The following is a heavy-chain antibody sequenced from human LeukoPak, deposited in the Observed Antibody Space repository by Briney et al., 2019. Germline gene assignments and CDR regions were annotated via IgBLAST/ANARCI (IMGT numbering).Heavy chain of an antibody. Sequence: QPGGSLRLSCRGSGFNFNNYPMHWVRQAPGKGLEWVASILYDGNNKYYANNVKGRFTISRDNSKNTLYVQMNSLRAEDTAVYYCARDTYELQLVPGPPTFDFWGQGTLVTVSS. V-gene: IGHV3-30*02. D-gene: IGHD6-13*01. J-gene: IGHJ4*02. CDR2: ILYDGNNK. CDR3: ARDTYELQLVPGPPTFDF. CDR1: GFNFNNYP.